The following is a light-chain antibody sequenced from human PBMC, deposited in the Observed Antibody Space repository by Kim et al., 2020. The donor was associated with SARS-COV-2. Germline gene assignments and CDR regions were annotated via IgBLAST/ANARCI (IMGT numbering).Light chain of an antibody. CDR2: GKN. V-gene: IGLV3-19*01. CDR3: NSRDSSGNHWV. CDR1: SLRSYD. J-gene: IGLJ3*02. Sequence: ALGHTVRITCQGGSLRSYDASWYQQKPGHAPVLVIYGKNNRPSGIPDRFSGSSSGNTASLTITGAQAEDEADYYCNSRDSSGNHWVFGGGTQLTVL.